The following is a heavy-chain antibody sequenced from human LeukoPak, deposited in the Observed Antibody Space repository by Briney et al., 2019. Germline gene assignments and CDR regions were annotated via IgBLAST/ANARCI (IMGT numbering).Heavy chain of an antibody. D-gene: IGHD2-2*01. CDR1: GGSFSGYY. J-gene: IGHJ6*03. CDR2: INHSGST. V-gene: IGHV4-34*01. Sequence: SETLSLTCAVYGGSFSGYYWSWIRQPPGKGLEWIGEINHSGSTNYNPSLKSRVTISVDTSKNQFSLKLSSVTAADTAVYYCARSSKVVSSDIVVVPAATYYYYCMDVWGKGTTVTVSS. CDR3: ARSSKVVSSDIVVVPAATYYYYCMDV.